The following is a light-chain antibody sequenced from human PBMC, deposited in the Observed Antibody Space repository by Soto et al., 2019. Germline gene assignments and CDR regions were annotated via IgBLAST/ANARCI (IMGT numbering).Light chain of an antibody. CDR2: WAS. CDR3: QQYYSTPQLT. Sequence: DIVMTQSPDSLAVSLGERATINCKSSQSVLYSSNNQNYLAWYQQKPGQPPKLLIYWASTRESGVPDLFSGSGSGKDSTLSISSLQAEDVAVYSCQQYYSTPQLTFGGGTNVEIK. J-gene: IGKJ4*02. CDR1: QSVLYSSNNQNY. V-gene: IGKV4-1*01.